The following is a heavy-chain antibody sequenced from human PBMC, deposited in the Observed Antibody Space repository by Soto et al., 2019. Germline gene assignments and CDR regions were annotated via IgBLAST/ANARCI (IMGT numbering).Heavy chain of an antibody. V-gene: IGHV3-23*01. J-gene: IGHJ4*02. D-gene: IGHD3-22*01. Sequence: GGSLRLSCEASGFTFNNYAMSWVRQAPGKGLEWVSGVSESGGSTYYADSVKGRFTISRDNSKNTLYLQTNSLRAEDTAVYYCAKRDYYDSNGYYYYYYFDSWGQGTLVTVSS. CDR2: VSESGGST. CDR3: AKRDYYDSNGYYYYYYFDS. CDR1: GFTFNNYA.